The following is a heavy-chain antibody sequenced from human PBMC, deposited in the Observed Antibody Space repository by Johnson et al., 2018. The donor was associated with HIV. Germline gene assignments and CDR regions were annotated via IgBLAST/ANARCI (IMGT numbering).Heavy chain of an antibody. CDR3: AINSGYDSHGAFDI. V-gene: IGHV3-74*02. CDR2: VNNDGGDT. D-gene: IGHD5-12*01. CDR1: GFTFTNYW. J-gene: IGHJ3*02. Sequence: EVQLVESGGGLVQPGGSLRLSCAVSGFTFTNYWMHWVRQAPGKGLVWVSRVNNDGGDTIYADSVQGRFTISRDNAKKTWYLQMNSLRAEDTAVYYCAINSGYDSHGAFDIWGQGTMVTVSS.